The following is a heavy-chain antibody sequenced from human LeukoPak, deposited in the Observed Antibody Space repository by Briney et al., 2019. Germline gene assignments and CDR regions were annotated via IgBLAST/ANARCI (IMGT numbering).Heavy chain of an antibody. D-gene: IGHD2-15*01. CDR2: LYNGGSP. Sequence: GGSLRLSCAASGFTVSSNYMTWVRHAPGKGLEWVSTLYNGGSPHYADSVKGRFTISSDKSKNTLFLQMNSLRAEDTAVYYCARAQDYCSGGSCYGYFQHWGQGSLVTVSS. J-gene: IGHJ1*01. CDR1: GFTVSSNY. V-gene: IGHV3-53*01. CDR3: ARAQDYCSGGSCYGYFQH.